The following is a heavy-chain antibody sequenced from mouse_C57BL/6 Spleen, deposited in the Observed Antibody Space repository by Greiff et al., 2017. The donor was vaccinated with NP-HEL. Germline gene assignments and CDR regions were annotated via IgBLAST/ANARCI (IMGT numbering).Heavy chain of an antibody. CDR1: GYAFTNYL. CDR2: INPGSGGT. CDR3: ARRESNYFDY. J-gene: IGHJ2*01. V-gene: IGHV1-54*01. Sequence: VQLQESGAELVRPGTSVKVSCKASGYAFTNYLIEWVKQRPGQGLEWIGVINPGSGGTNYNEKFKGKATLTADKSSSTAYMQLSSLTSEDSAVYFCARRESNYFDYWGQGTTLTVSS.